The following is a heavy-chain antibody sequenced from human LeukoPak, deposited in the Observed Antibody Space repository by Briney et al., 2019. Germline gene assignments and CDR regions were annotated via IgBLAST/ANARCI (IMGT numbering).Heavy chain of an antibody. CDR3: AREDYGGNARANYFDY. CDR2: IIPIFGIA. Sequence: SVKVSCKASGGTFSSYAISWVRQAPGQGLEWMGRIIPIFGIANYAQKFQGRVTITADKSTSTAYMELSSLRSEDTAVYYCAREDYGGNARANYFDYWGQGTLVTVSS. J-gene: IGHJ4*02. D-gene: IGHD4-23*01. CDR1: GGTFSSYA. V-gene: IGHV1-69*04.